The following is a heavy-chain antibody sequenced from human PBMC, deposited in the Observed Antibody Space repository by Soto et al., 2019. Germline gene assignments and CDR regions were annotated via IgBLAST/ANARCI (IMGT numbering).Heavy chain of an antibody. CDR3: AKDTGRGGGSVFDY. J-gene: IGHJ4*02. CDR1: GFIFSNYA. Sequence: LRLSCAPSGFIFSNYAMSWVRQARGKGLEWVSAISGSGADTYYTESVKGRFTISRDNFKNTLYLQMNSLRAEDTAVYYCAKDTGRGGGSVFDYWGQGTLVTVSS. V-gene: IGHV3-23*01. CDR2: ISGSGADT. D-gene: IGHD2-15*01.